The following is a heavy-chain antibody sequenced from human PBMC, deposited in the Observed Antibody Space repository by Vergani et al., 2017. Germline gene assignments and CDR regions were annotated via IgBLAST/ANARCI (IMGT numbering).Heavy chain of an antibody. CDR2: SIPIFGTA. CDR3: ARDDSSGDYGSSSAFDI. J-gene: IGHJ3*02. V-gene: IGHV1-69*01. D-gene: IGHD3-22*01. CDR1: GGTFSSYA. Sequence: QVQLVQSGAEVKKPGSSVKVSCKASGGTFSSYAISWVRQAPGQGLEWMGGSIPIFGTANYAQKFLGRVTIIADESMSTAYMELSSLRYEDTAVYYCARDDSSGDYGSSSAFDIWGQGTMVTVSS.